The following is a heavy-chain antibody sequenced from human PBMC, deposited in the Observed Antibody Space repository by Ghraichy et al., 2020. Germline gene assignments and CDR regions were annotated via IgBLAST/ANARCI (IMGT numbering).Heavy chain of an antibody. CDR1: GGSISSGGYY. Sequence: SETLSLTCTVSGGSISSGGYYWSWIRQHPGKGLEWIGYIYYSGSTYYTPSLKSLVTISVDTSKNQFSLKLSSVTAADTAVYYCARATRTETLLPFDYWGHGTLFTVSS. CDR2: IYYSGST. D-gene: IGHD2-15*01. J-gene: IGHJ4*01. CDR3: ARATRTETLLPFDY. V-gene: IGHV4-31*01.